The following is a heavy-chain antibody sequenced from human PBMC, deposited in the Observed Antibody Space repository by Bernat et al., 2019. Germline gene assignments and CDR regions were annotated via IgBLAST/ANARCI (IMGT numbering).Heavy chain of an antibody. V-gene: IGHV3-21*01. Sequence: EVQLLESGGGLVQPGGSLRLSCAASGFTFSSYSMNWVRQAPGKGLEWVSSISSSSSYIYYADSVKGRFTISRDNAKNSLYLQMNSLRAEDTAVYYCASRRITMVQGSYFDYWGQGTLVTVSS. CDR3: ASRRITMVQGSYFDY. J-gene: IGHJ4*02. CDR1: GFTFSSYS. D-gene: IGHD3-10*01. CDR2: ISSSSSYI.